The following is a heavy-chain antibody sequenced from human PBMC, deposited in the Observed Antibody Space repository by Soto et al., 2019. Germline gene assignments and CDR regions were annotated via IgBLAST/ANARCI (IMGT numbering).Heavy chain of an antibody. CDR1: GFTFSSYG. V-gene: IGHV3-33*01. J-gene: IGHJ4*02. Sequence: QVQLVESGGGVVQPGRSLRLSCAASGFTFSSYGMHWVRQAPGKGLEWVAVIWYDGSNKYYADSVKGRFTISRDNSKNTLYLQMNSLRADATAVDYPERGQDWYSSSWRPFDYWGQGTLVTVFS. CDR2: IWYDGSNK. CDR3: ERGQDWYSSSWRPFDY. D-gene: IGHD6-13*01.